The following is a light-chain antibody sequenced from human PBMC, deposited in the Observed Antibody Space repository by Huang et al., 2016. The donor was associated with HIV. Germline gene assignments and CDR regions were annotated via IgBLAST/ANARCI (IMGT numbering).Light chain of an antibody. CDR3: MQGTHSPPWT. V-gene: IGKV2-30*02. J-gene: IGKJ1*01. CDR1: QSLVHSDGNTY. CDR2: KVS. Sequence: VVMTQSPLSLPVTLGRPASISCRSSQSLVHSDGNTYLDWFQQWPGQSPRRLIYKVSKRDAGVPDRCSGSGSGTDFTLKISRVEAEDGGVYYCMQGTHSPPWTFGQGTKVEVK.